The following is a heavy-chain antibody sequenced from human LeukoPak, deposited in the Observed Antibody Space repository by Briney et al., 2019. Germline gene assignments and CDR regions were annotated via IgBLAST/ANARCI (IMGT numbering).Heavy chain of an antibody. CDR3: ARDTGYSYGYGYYYYMDV. D-gene: IGHD5-18*01. CDR2: ISSSGSTI. Sequence: GGSLRLSXAASGFTFSDYYMSRIRQAPGKGLEWVSYISSSGSTIYYADSVKGRFTISRDNAKNSLYLQMNSLRAEDTAVYYCARDTGYSYGYGYYYYMDVWGKGTTVTVSS. V-gene: IGHV3-11*04. J-gene: IGHJ6*03. CDR1: GFTFSDYY.